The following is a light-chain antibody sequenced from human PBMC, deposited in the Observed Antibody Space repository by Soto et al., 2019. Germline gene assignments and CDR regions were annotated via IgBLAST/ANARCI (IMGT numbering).Light chain of an antibody. J-gene: IGLJ1*01. Sequence: QSVLTQPASVSGSPGQSITISCTGSSSEVGGNNYVSWYQHHPGKAPKLIIYEVSNRPSGVSNRFSGSKSGNTASLTISGLQAEDEADYYCSSYTSSSTFYVFXTGTKVTIL. CDR3: SSYTSSSTFYV. CDR2: EVS. V-gene: IGLV2-14*01. CDR1: SSEVGGNNY.